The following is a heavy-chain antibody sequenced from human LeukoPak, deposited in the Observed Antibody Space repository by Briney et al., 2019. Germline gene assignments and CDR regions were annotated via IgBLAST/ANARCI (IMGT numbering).Heavy chain of an antibody. Sequence: SETLSLTCTVPGGSISGNKYYWGWVRQPPGKGLEWIGKIYYTGSTYYNPSLESRVAISVDTSKNQFSLKLSSVTAADTAVYYCATHKYTTASFHWGQGTLVTVSS. D-gene: IGHD2-2*02. J-gene: IGHJ4*02. CDR2: IYYTGST. CDR3: ATHKYTTASFH. V-gene: IGHV4-39*01. CDR1: GGSISGNKYY.